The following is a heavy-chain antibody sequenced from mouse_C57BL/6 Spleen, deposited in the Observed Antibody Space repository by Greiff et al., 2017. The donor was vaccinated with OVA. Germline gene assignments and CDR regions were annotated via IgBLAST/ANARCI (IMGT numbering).Heavy chain of an antibody. CDR1: GFNIKDDY. CDR2: IDPENGDT. V-gene: IGHV14-4*01. Sequence: EVQLQQSGAELVRPGASVKLSCTASGFNIKDDYMHWVKQRPEQGLEWIGWIDPENGDTEYASKFQGKATITADTSSNTAYLQLSSLTSEDTAVYYCTTVRPLLRRGFAYWGQGTLVTVSA. D-gene: IGHD2-12*01. CDR3: TTVRPLLRRGFAY. J-gene: IGHJ3*01.